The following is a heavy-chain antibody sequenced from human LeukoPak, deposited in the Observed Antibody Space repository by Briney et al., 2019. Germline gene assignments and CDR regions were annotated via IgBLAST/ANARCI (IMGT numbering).Heavy chain of an antibody. CDR2: IWYDGSNK. CDR1: GFTFSIYG. CDR3: ARDPYYYDSSGYYNH. V-gene: IGHV3-33*01. Sequence: GRSLRLSCAASGFTFSIYGMHWVRHAPGKGLEWVAVIWYDGSNKYYAGSVKGRFTISRDNSKNTLYLQMNSLRAEDTAVYYCARDPYYYDSSGYYNHWGQGTLVTVSS. D-gene: IGHD3-22*01. J-gene: IGHJ5*02.